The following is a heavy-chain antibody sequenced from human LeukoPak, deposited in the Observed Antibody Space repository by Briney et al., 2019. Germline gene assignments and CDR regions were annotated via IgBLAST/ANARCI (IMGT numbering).Heavy chain of an antibody. Sequence: PGGSLRLSCAASGFTFSSYWMHWVRQAPGKGLVWVSRISSDGSSTIYADSVKGRFTISRDSAKNTLCLQMNSLRADDTAVYYCAKDLGRYRNNFFDYWGQGNLVTVSS. CDR3: AKDLGRYRNNFFDY. CDR1: GFTFSSYW. CDR2: ISSDGSST. D-gene: IGHD1-26*01. V-gene: IGHV3-74*01. J-gene: IGHJ4*02.